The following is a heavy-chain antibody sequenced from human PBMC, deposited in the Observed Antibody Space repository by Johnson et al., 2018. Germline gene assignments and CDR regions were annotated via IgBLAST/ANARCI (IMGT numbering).Heavy chain of an antibody. D-gene: IGHD3-22*01. CDR2: ISWNSRSI. CDR1: GFTFDDYA. J-gene: IGHJ3*02. V-gene: IGHV3-9*01. Sequence: VQLVQSGGGLVQPGRSLRLSCAASGFTFDDYAMHWVRQAPGKGLEWVSGISWNSRSIAYADSVRGRFTISRDSATNSLSLQMSSLRPEDTALYYCAKDRGHDNSGYSAEYAFEIWGQGTMVTVSS. CDR3: AKDRGHDNSGYSAEYAFEI.